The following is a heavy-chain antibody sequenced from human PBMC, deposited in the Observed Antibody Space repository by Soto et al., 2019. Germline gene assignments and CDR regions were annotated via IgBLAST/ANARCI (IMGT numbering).Heavy chain of an antibody. CDR2: IFYAGNT. Sequence: QLQLQESGPGLVTPSETLSLTCNVSGGSISSSRSYWAWFRQPPGKELEWIANIFYAGNTYYDPSLKSRVTVSVDPSKNQFALKLDSVTAADTAVYYCARQAAAPGIDLWFDPWGQGTLVTVSS. CDR3: ARQAAAPGIDLWFDP. J-gene: IGHJ5*02. CDR1: GGSISSSRSY. V-gene: IGHV4-39*01. D-gene: IGHD6-13*01.